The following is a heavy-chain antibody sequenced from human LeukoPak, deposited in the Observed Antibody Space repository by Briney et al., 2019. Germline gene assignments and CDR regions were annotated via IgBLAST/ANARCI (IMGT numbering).Heavy chain of an antibody. CDR2: INHSGST. J-gene: IGHJ4*02. D-gene: IGHD3-16*02. CDR3: ARVGHDYVWGSYRSPDY. Sequence: SETLSPTCAVYGGSFSGYYWSWIRQPPGKGLEWIGEINHSGSTNYNPSLKSRVTISVDTSKNQFSLKLRSVTAADTAVYYCARVGHDYVWGSYRSPDYWGQGTLVTVSS. CDR1: GGSFSGYY. V-gene: IGHV4-34*01.